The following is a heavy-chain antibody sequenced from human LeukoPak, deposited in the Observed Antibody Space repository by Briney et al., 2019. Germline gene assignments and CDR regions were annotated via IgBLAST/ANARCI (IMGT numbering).Heavy chain of an antibody. D-gene: IGHD3-10*01. V-gene: IGHV1-2*02. Sequence: GASVKVSCKASAYTFTGYYMHWVRQAPGQGLEWMGWINPNSGGTNYAQNFQGRVTMTRDTSISTAYMELSRLRSDDTAVYYCARTYYYGSDPFDPWGQGTLVTVSS. CDR3: ARTYYYGSDPFDP. J-gene: IGHJ5*02. CDR2: INPNSGGT. CDR1: AYTFTGYY.